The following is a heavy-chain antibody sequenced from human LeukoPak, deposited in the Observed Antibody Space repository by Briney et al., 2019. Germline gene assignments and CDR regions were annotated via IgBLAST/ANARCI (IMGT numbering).Heavy chain of an antibody. D-gene: IGHD5/OR15-5a*01. Sequence: SETLSLTCTVSGGSISSHYWSWIRQPPGKGLEWIGYIFYSGSANYNPSLKSRVTISVDTSKNQFSLKVSSVTAADTAVYYCARISVYYFDYWGQGTLVTVSS. V-gene: IGHV4-59*08. CDR2: IFYSGSA. J-gene: IGHJ4*02. CDR1: GGSISSHY. CDR3: ARISVYYFDY.